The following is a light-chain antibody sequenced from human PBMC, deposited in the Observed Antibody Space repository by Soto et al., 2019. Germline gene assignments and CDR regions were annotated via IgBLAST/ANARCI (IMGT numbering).Light chain of an antibody. CDR3: QQYYSTPLP. J-gene: IGKJ4*01. V-gene: IGKV4-1*01. CDR2: WAS. CDR1: QSVLYSSNNKNY. Sequence: DIVRTQSPDSLAVSLGERATINCKSSQSVLYSSNNKNYLAWYQQKPGQPPNLLIYWASTRESGVPDRFSGSGSGTDFTLTISSLQAEDVAVYYCQQYYSTPLPFGGGTKVEIK.